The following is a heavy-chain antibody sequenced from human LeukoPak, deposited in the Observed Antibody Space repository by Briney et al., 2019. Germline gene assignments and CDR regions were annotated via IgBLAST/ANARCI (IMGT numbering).Heavy chain of an antibody. J-gene: IGHJ6*03. D-gene: IGHD2-15*01. CDR3: GSSQYYYYYMDV. V-gene: IGHV3-21*01. CDR2: INSSSSYI. CDR1: GFTFSSYN. Sequence: GGSLTLSCTASGFTFSSYNMNWVRQAPGKGVEWVSSINSSSSYIYYADSVKGRFTISRDNGKNSLYLQMNSLRAEETAVYDCGSSQYYYYYMDVWGKPRTVTVSS.